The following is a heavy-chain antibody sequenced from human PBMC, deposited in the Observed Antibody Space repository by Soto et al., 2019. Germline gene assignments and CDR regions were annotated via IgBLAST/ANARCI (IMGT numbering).Heavy chain of an antibody. J-gene: IGHJ5*02. D-gene: IGHD6-19*01. Sequence: PSVIMSLSCAVYGGSFSGYYWSWIRKPQGKGLEWIGEINHSGSTNYNPSLKSRVTISVDTSKNQFSLKLSSVTAADTAVYYCARGRGVAVAGTGNGNWFAPWGQGTLVTVSS. CDR2: INHSGST. V-gene: IGHV4-34*01. CDR3: ARGRGVAVAGTGNGNWFAP. CDR1: GGSFSGYY.